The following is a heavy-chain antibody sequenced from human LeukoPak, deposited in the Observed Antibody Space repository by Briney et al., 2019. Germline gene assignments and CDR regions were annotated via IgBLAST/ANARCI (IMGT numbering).Heavy chain of an antibody. CDR1: GFTFTSYV. J-gene: IGHJ6*02. D-gene: IGHD2-15*01. CDR3: ARDCSGGSCYLIRYGLDV. CDR2: ISYDGSNK. Sequence: GGSLRLSCAASGFTFTSYVMHWVRQAPGKGLEWVAVISYDGSNKYYADSVEGRFTISRDNSKNTLYLQMNSLRAEDTAVYYCARDCSGGSCYLIRYGLDVWGQGTTVTVSS. V-gene: IGHV3-30-3*01.